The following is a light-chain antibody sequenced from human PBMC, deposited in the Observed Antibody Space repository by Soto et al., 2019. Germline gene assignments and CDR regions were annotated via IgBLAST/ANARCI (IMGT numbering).Light chain of an antibody. CDR1: QSISSW. J-gene: IGKJ1*01. V-gene: IGKV1-5*03. CDR2: KAS. CDR3: QQYSSYSWT. Sequence: DIQMTQSPSTLSASVGDRVTITCRASQSISSWLAWFQQKPGKAPKVLIYKASGLESGVPSRFSGSGSGTEFTLTISSLQPDDFATYYCQQYSSYSWTFGKGTKVEIK.